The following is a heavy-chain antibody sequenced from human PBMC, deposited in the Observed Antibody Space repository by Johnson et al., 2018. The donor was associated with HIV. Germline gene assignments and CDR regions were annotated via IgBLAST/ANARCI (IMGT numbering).Heavy chain of an antibody. CDR1: GFTFDDYA. V-gene: IGHV3-9*01. Sequence: VQLVESGGGLVQPGRSLRLSCAASGFTFDDYAMHWVRQAPGKGLEWVSGISWNSGSIGYADSVKGRFTISRDNAKNSLYLQMNSLRAEDTAVYYCASVRWELPQDLDAFDIWGQGTMVTVSS. CDR2: ISWNSGSI. D-gene: IGHD1-26*01. CDR3: ASVRWELPQDLDAFDI. J-gene: IGHJ3*02.